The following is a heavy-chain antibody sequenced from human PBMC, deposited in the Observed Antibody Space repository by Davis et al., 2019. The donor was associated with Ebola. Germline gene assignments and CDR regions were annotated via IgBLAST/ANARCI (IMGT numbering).Heavy chain of an antibody. CDR3: ARGRITMVRGVIIRPHGPFDY. CDR1: GGSFSGYY. D-gene: IGHD3-10*01. Sequence: SETLSLTCAVYGGSFSGYYWSWIRQPPGKGLEWIGEINHSGSTNYNPSLKSRVTISVDTSKNQFSLKLSSVTAADTAVYYCARGRITMVRGVIIRPHGPFDYWGQGTLVTVSS. CDR2: INHSGST. V-gene: IGHV4-34*01. J-gene: IGHJ4*02.